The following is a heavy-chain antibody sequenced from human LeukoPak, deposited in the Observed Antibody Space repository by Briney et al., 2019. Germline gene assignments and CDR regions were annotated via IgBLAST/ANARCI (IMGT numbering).Heavy chain of an antibody. CDR3: AGDTPYGSGSYYRFGYFQH. V-gene: IGHV1-69*06. CDR2: IIPIFGTA. J-gene: IGHJ1*01. Sequence: SVKVSCKASGGTFSSYAISWVRQAPGQGLEWMGGIIPIFGTAKYAQKFQGRVTITADKSTRTAYMELSSLRSEDTAVYYCAGDTPYGSGSYYRFGYFQHWGQGTLVTVSS. D-gene: IGHD3-10*01. CDR1: GGTFSSYA.